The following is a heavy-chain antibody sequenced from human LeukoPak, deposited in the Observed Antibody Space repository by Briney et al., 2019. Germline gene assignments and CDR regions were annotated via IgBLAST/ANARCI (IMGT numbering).Heavy chain of an antibody. V-gene: IGHV4-30-4*01. Sequence: SQTLSLTCTVSGASSSSGDYLWRWIRQPPGRGREWIGNIYYSGSTNYNASRNSRITISADTSNNQVSLNLSSVTAADTSVYYCARHGGHSSLDYVWGSYCPPPYFDYWGQGTLVTVSS. CDR2: IYYSGST. CDR3: ARHGGHSSLDYVWGSYCPPPYFDY. D-gene: IGHD3-16*01. J-gene: IGHJ4*02. CDR1: GASSSSGDYL.